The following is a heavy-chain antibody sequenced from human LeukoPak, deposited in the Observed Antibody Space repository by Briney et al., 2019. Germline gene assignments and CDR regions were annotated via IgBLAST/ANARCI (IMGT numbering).Heavy chain of an antibody. J-gene: IGHJ4*02. Sequence: PGGSLRLSCAASGFTFSSYAMSWVRQAPGKGLEWVSAISGSGGSTYYADSVKGRFTISRDNSKNTPYLQMNRLRAEDTAVYYCAKGPSGYDYLDYWGQGTLVTVSS. V-gene: IGHV3-23*01. D-gene: IGHD5-12*01. CDR1: GFTFSSYA. CDR2: ISGSGGST. CDR3: AKGPSGYDYLDY.